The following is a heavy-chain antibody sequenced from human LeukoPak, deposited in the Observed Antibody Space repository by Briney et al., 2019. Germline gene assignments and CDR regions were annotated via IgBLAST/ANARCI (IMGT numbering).Heavy chain of an antibody. CDR1: GASIRNYH. CDR3: ARELRYIDY. CDR2: IYYSGST. V-gene: IGHV4-59*01. Sequence: PSETLSLTCTVSGASIRNYHWSWIRQPPGKGLEWIGYIYYSGSTNYNPSLKSRVTISVDTSKNQFSLKLSSVTAADTAVYYCARELRYIDYWGQGTLVTVSS. D-gene: IGHD4-17*01. J-gene: IGHJ4*02.